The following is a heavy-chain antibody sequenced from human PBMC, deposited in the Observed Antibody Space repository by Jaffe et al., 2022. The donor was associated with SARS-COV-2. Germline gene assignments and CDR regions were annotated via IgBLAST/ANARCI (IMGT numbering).Heavy chain of an antibody. D-gene: IGHD6-6*01. V-gene: IGHV3-7*03. Sequence: EVQLVESGGGLVQPGGSLRLSCAASGFTFSSYWMSWVRQAPGKGLEWVANIKQDGSEKYYVDSVKGRFTISRDNAKNSLYLQMNSLRAEDTAVYYCARVGLEYSNAYYYYYGMDVWGQGTTVTVSS. CDR1: GFTFSSYW. CDR2: IKQDGSEK. CDR3: ARVGLEYSNAYYYYYGMDV. J-gene: IGHJ6*02.